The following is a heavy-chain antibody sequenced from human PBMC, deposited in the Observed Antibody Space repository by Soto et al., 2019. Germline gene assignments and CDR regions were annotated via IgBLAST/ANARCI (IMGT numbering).Heavy chain of an antibody. CDR3: ARGRSSPKFDP. V-gene: IGHV1-69*18. Sequence: QVQLVQSGAEVRKPGSSVKVSCKISGGTFTNYVISWLRQDPGQGLEWMGRPIPIFGAANLAQKFQGRVTITADESTSTVNMELSSLTSEDTAVYYCARGRSSPKFDPWGQGTLVTVSS. CDR1: GGTFTNYV. J-gene: IGHJ5*02. CDR2: PIPIFGAA. D-gene: IGHD6-6*01.